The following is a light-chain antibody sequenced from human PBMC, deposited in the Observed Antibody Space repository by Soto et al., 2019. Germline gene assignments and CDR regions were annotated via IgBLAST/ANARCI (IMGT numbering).Light chain of an antibody. CDR3: QQRQHWPPIT. CDR1: QSVSRY. J-gene: IGKJ5*01. V-gene: IGKV3-11*01. CDR2: DAS. Sequence: EVVLTQSPATLSLSPGERATLSCRASQSVSRYLAWYQQKPGQAPRLLIYDASNRATGTPARFAGSGSGTDITLTISSLEPEDFAVYYCQQRQHWPPITFGQGTRLEIK.